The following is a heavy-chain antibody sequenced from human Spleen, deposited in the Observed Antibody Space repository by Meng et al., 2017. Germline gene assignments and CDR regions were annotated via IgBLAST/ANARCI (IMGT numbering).Heavy chain of an antibody. CDR3: AKYKREDYFDY. J-gene: IGHJ4*02. CDR2: ISAIGGST. V-gene: IGHV3-23*04. Sequence: EVQLVESGGGLVQPGGSLRLSCAASEFTFSNYAMSWVRQAPGKGLEWVSAISAIGGSTDYADSVKGRFTISRDNSKNTLYLQMNSLRAEDTAIYYCAKYKREDYFDYWGQGTLVTVSS. D-gene: IGHD1-14*01. CDR1: EFTFSNYA.